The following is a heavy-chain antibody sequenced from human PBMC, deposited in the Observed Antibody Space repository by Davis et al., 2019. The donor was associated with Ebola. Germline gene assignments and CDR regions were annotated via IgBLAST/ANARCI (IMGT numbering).Heavy chain of an antibody. J-gene: IGHJ4*02. D-gene: IGHD1-26*01. Sequence: GSLRLSCTVSGGSISSYYWSWIRQPPGKGLEWIGYIYYSGSTNYNPSLKSRVTISVDTSKNQFSLKLSSVTAADTAVYYCARGKNWEPFDYWGQGTLVTVSP. CDR3: ARGKNWEPFDY. CDR1: GGSISSYY. V-gene: IGHV4-59*01. CDR2: IYYSGST.